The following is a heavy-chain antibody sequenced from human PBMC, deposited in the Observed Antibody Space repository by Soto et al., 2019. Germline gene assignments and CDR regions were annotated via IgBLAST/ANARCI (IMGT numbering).Heavy chain of an antibody. CDR2: INPNSGGT. D-gene: IGHD2-21*02. J-gene: IGHJ3*02. V-gene: IGHV1-2*04. CDR3: ARDRAYCGGDFYSHFAFDI. Sequence: ASVKVSCKASGYTFTGYYMHWVRQAPGKGQEWMGWINPNSGGTNYVQKFQGWDTMTRDTSISTAYMELSRLRSDDTAVYYCARDRAYCGGDFYSHFAFDIWGQGTMVTVSS. CDR1: GYTFTGYY.